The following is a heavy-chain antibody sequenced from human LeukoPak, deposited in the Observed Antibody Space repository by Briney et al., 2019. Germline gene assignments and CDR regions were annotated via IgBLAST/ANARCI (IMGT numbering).Heavy chain of an antibody. V-gene: IGHV4-4*07. CDR3: AREPAGIAAAGKALAFDI. J-gene: IGHJ3*02. CDR2: IYTSGST. D-gene: IGHD6-13*01. CDR1: GVSISSYY. Sequence: SETLSLTCTISGVSISSYYWSWIRQPAGKGLEWIGRIYTSGSTNYNPSLKSRVTMSVDTSKNQFSLKLSSVTAADTAVYYCAREPAGIAAAGKALAFDIWGQGTMVTVSS.